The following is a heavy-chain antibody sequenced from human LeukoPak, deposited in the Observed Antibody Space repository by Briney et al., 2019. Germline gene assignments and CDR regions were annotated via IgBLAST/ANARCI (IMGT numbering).Heavy chain of an antibody. V-gene: IGHV4-34*01. CDR2: INHSGST. CDR1: GGSFSGYY. D-gene: IGHD3-10*01. CDR3: ARGRSITMVRGSEFDY. J-gene: IGHJ4*02. Sequence: SETLSLTCAVYGGSFSGYYWSWIRQPPGKGLEWIGEINHSGSTNYNPSLKSRVTISVDTSKNQFSLKLSSVTAADTAVYYCARGRSITMVRGSEFDYWGQGTLVTASS.